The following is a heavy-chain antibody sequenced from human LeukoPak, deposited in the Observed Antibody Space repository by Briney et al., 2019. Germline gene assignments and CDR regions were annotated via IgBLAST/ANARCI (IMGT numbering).Heavy chain of an antibody. CDR1: RGSLSSYS. D-gene: IGHD3-16*02. CDR2: IHDSGST. Sequence: SETLSLTCTVSRGSLSSYSWSWIRQPPGKGLEWIGYIHDSGSTNYNPSLKSRVAISVDTSKKQFSLKLSSVIAAGTAVYYCARGGMITFGGVVVPRPFDCWGQGTLVTVSS. V-gene: IGHV4-59*01. J-gene: IGHJ4*02. CDR3: ARGGMITFGGVVVPRPFDC.